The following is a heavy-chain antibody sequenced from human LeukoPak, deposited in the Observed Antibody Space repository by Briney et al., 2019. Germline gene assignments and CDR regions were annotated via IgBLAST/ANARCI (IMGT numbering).Heavy chain of an antibody. CDR3: ARADYYDSSGYDY. CDR1: GFTFSGFY. CDR2: ISSSGSTI. Sequence: GGSLRLSCAASGFTFSGFYMSWIRQAPGKGLEWVSYISSSGSTIYYADSVKGRFTISRDNAKNSLYLQMNSLRAEDTAVYYCARADYYDSSGYDYWGQGTLVTVSS. D-gene: IGHD3-22*01. J-gene: IGHJ4*02. V-gene: IGHV3-11*01.